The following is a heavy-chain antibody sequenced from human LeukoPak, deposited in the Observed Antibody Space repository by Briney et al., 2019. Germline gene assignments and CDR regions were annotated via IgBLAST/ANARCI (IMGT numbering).Heavy chain of an antibody. J-gene: IGHJ4*02. Sequence: GGSLRLSXAASGFTFCSYAMSWVRQAPGKGLEWVSAISGSGGSTYCADSVKGRFTISRDNSKNTLYLQMNSLRAEDTAVYYCAKDPRELDYWGQGTLVTVSS. CDR1: GFTFCSYA. CDR3: AKDPRELDY. CDR2: ISGSGGST. D-gene: IGHD3-10*01. V-gene: IGHV3-23*01.